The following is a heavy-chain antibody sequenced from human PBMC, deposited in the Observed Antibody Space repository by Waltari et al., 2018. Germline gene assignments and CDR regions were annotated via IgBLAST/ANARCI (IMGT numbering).Heavy chain of an antibody. D-gene: IGHD2-21*01. CDR3: ARDTGALWMDV. V-gene: IGHV1-46*01. J-gene: IGHJ6*02. CDR2: INPSGGST. CDR1: EYTFTSSY. Sequence: QVQLVQSGAEVKKPGASVKISCKTSEYTFTSSYIHWVRQAPGQGLEWMGIINPSGGSTSDAQKFQGRVTMTRDTSTSTVYMELSSLRSEDTAVYHCARDTGALWMDVWGQGTTVTVSS.